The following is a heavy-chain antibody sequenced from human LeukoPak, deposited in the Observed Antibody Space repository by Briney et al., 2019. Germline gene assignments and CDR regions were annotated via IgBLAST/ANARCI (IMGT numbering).Heavy chain of an antibody. Sequence: SETLSLTCTVSGGSISSYYWSWIRQPPGRGLERIGYIYYSGTTNYNPSLKSRVTISIDTSKNQFSLKLSSVTAADTAVYYCARGLTYYDILTAYYTFPYFDYWGQGTLVTVSS. CDR3: ARGLTYYDILTAYYTFPYFDY. D-gene: IGHD3-9*01. V-gene: IGHV4-59*01. J-gene: IGHJ4*02. CDR2: IYYSGTT. CDR1: GGSISSYY.